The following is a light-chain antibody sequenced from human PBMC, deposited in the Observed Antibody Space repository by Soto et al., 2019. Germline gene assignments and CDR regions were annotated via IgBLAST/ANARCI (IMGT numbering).Light chain of an antibody. Sequence: EIVMTQSPPTLSVSPGERVTLSCRASQSVGSYVAWYQQNPGQAPRLLIYGASTRAAGIPARFSGSGSGTEFTLTISSLQSEDFAVYYGQQYNKWPPVTFGQGTKLAMK. V-gene: IGKV3-15*01. J-gene: IGKJ2*01. CDR1: QSVGSY. CDR2: GAS. CDR3: QQYNKWPPVT.